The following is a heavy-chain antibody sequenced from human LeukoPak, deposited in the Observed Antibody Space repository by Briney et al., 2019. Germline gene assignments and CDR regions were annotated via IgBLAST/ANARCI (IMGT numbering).Heavy chain of an antibody. V-gene: IGHV1-69*04. CDR2: IIPILGIA. Sequence: ASVKVSCKASGGTFSSYAISRVRQAPGQGLEWMGRIIPILGIANYAQKFQGRVTITADKSTSTAYVELSSLRSEDTAVYYCAREDTLGSGDFDYWGQGTLVTVSS. J-gene: IGHJ4*02. CDR1: GGTFSSYA. CDR3: AREDTLGSGDFDY.